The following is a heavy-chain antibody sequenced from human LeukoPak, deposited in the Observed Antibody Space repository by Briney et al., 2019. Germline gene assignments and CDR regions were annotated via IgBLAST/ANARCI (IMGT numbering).Heavy chain of an antibody. CDR3: ARADYYTSGTYRYYFDY. Sequence: GASVKVSCKASGYTFTSYYMHWVRQAPGQGLEWMGIINPSGGSTSYAQKFQGRVTMTRDTSTSTVYMELSSLRPEDTAVYYCARADYYTSGTYRYYFDYWGQGTLVTVSS. D-gene: IGHD3-10*01. J-gene: IGHJ4*02. CDR2: INPSGGST. CDR1: GYTFTSYY. V-gene: IGHV1-46*01.